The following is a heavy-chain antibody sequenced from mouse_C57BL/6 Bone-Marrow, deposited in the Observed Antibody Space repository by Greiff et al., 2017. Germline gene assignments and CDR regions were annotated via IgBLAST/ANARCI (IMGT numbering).Heavy chain of an antibody. CDR3: ARERIYYYGSKGY. D-gene: IGHD1-1*01. Sequence: VQLQQPGAELVKPGASVKLSCKASVYTFTSYWMHWVKQRPGQGLEWIGMIHPNSGSTNYNEKFKSKATLTVDKSSSTAYMQLSSLTSEDSAVYYCARERIYYYGSKGYWGQGTTLTVSS. V-gene: IGHV1-64*01. CDR1: VYTFTSYW. J-gene: IGHJ2*01. CDR2: IHPNSGST.